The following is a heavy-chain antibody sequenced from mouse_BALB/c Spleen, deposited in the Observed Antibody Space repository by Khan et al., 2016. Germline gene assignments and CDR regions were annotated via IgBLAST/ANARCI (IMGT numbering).Heavy chain of an antibody. Sequence: EVELEESGGGLVQPGGSLRLSCATSGFTFTDYYMSWDRQPPGKALEWLGFIRNKANGYTTEYSASVKGRFTIYRANSQSILYHQVNTLRADDSATDYCARVYGSRTYAMDCWGQGTSVTVSS. CDR3: ARVYGSRTYAMDC. D-gene: IGHD1-1*01. CDR2: IRNKANGYTT. V-gene: IGHV7-3*02. J-gene: IGHJ4*01. CDR1: GFTFTDYY.